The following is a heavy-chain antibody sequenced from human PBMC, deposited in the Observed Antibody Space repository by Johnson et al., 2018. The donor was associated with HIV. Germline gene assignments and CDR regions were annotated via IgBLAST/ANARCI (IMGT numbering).Heavy chain of an antibody. J-gene: IGHJ3*02. V-gene: IGHV3-11*04. CDR3: ARDQGGNHNAFDI. CDR2: ISSRGSTI. D-gene: IGHD1-14*01. CDR1: GFTFSDYY. Sequence: MQLVESGGGLVKPGGSLRLSCAASGFTFSDYYMSWIRQAPGKGLEWVSYISSRGSTIYYADSVKGRFTISRDNAKNALYVQMNSLRAEDTAVYYCARDQGGNHNAFDIWGQGTMVTVSS.